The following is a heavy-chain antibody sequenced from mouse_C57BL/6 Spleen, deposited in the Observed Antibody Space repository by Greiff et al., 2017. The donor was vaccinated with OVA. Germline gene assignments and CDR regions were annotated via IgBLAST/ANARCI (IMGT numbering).Heavy chain of an antibody. D-gene: IGHD1-1*01. CDR1: GYTFTDYN. V-gene: IGHV1-22*01. Sequence: VQLQQSGPELVKPGASVKMSCKASGYTFTDYNMHWVKQSHGKSLEWIGYINPNNGGTSYNQKFKGKATLTVNKSSSTAYMELRSLTSEDSAVYYCARSLLYYYGSSYLYYFDYWGQGTTLTVSS. CDR2: INPNNGGT. J-gene: IGHJ2*01. CDR3: ARSLLYYYGSSYLYYFDY.